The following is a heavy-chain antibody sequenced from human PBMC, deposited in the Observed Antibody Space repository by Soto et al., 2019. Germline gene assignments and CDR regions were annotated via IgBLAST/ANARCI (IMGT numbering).Heavy chain of an antibody. CDR3: ARGSYYYYYCMDV. Sequence: SSVTDSCKASGGTFSSYAISWVRQAPGQGLEWMGGIIPIFGTANYAQKFQGRVTITADESTSTAYMELSSLRSEDTAVYYCARGSYYYYYCMDVWGQGTTVTVSS. V-gene: IGHV1-69*01. CDR1: GGTFSSYA. J-gene: IGHJ6*02. CDR2: IIPIFGTA. D-gene: IGHD1-26*01.